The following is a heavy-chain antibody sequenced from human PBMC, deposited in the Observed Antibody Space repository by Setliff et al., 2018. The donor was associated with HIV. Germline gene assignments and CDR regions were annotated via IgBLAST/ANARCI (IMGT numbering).Heavy chain of an antibody. Sequence: ASVKVSCKAYAGTFNNYAISWVRQAPGQGLEWVGGIVPIVGVIRYAQKFQGRVTMTRNTSISTAYMELSSLRSEDTAVFYCARFRKFQLVGALDYWGQGTLVTVSS. CDR3: ARFRKFQLVGALDY. V-gene: IGHV1-8*01. CDR1: AGTFNNYA. D-gene: IGHD1-26*01. J-gene: IGHJ4*02. CDR2: IVPIVGVI.